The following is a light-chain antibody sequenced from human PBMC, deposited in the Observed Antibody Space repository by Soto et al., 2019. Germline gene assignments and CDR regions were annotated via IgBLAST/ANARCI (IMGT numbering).Light chain of an antibody. J-gene: IGKJ1*01. V-gene: IGKV3-20*01. CDR1: QTVTSRN. CDR2: GAS. CDR3: QQYGSSPRT. Sequence: EIVLTQSPGTLSLSPGERATLSCRASQTVTSRNLAWYQQKPGQAPRLLIYGASRRATGIPDRFSGSGSGTDFTLTISRLEPEDCAVFYCQQYGSSPRTFGQGTKGEIK.